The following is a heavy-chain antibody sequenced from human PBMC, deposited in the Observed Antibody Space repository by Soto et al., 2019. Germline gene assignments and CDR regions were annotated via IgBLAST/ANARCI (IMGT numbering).Heavy chain of an antibody. D-gene: IGHD6-19*01. CDR1: GYTLTELS. CDR3: ATDPVRVSSGFQDRFDP. J-gene: IGHJ5*02. CDR2: FDPEDGET. V-gene: IGHV1-24*01. Sequence: ASVKVSCKVSGYTLTELSMHWVRRAPGKGLEWMGGFDPEDGETIYAQKFQGRVTMTEDTSTDTAYMELSSLRSEDTAVYYCATDPVRVSSGFQDRFDPWGQGTLVTVSS.